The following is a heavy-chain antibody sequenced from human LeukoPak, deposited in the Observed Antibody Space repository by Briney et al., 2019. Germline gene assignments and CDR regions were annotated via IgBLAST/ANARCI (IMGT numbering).Heavy chain of an antibody. J-gene: IGHJ4*02. CDR2: LSYDGSYE. V-gene: IGHV3-30*04. Sequence: GGSLRLSCAASGFTFISYAMHWVRQAPGKGLEWVALLSYDGSYEYYADSVKGRFTISRDNSKNTLYLQMNSLRTEDSAVYYCASGAITIFGVVTHWGQGTLVTVSS. D-gene: IGHD3-3*01. CDR1: GFTFISYA. CDR3: ASGAITIFGVVTH.